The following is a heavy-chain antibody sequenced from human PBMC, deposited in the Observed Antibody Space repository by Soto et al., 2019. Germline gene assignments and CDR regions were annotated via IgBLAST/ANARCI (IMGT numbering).Heavy chain of an antibody. D-gene: IGHD6-6*01. Sequence: QVQLVQSGAEVKKPGSSVKVSCKASGGTFSSYAISWVRQAPGQGLEWMGGIIPIFGTANYAQKFQGRATITADESTSTAYMELSSLRSEDTAVYYCARGGGSSSSAAAYYYYYGMDVWGQGTTVTVSS. J-gene: IGHJ6*02. CDR2: IIPIFGTA. V-gene: IGHV1-69*01. CDR3: ARGGGSSSSAAAYYYYYGMDV. CDR1: GGTFSSYA.